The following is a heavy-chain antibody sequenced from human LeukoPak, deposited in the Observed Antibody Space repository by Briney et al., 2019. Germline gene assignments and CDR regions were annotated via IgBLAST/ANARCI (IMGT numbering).Heavy chain of an antibody. D-gene: IGHD2-2*01. CDR2: IYTSGST. V-gene: IGHV4-4*07. CDR3: ARALGYCSSTSCRGGEDYYYMDV. J-gene: IGHJ6*03. CDR1: GGSISSYY. Sequence: KSSETLSLTCTVSGGSISSYYWSWIRQPAGKGLEWIGRIYTSGSTNYNPSLKSRVTMSVDTSKNQFSLKLSSVTAADTAVYYCARALGYCSSTSCRGGEDYYYMDVWGKGTTVTVSS.